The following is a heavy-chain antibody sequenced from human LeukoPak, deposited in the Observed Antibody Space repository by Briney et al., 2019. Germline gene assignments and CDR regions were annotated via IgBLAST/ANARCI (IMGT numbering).Heavy chain of an antibody. Sequence: PGGSLRLSCAASGFTFSSYEMNWVRQAPGKGLEWVSYISSSGSTIYYADSVKGRFTISRDNAKNSLYLQMNSLRAEDTAVCYCARGPITMVRGVTALRYWGQGTLVTVSS. V-gene: IGHV3-48*03. CDR2: ISSSGSTI. D-gene: IGHD3-10*01. CDR3: ARGPITMVRGVTALRY. CDR1: GFTFSSYE. J-gene: IGHJ4*02.